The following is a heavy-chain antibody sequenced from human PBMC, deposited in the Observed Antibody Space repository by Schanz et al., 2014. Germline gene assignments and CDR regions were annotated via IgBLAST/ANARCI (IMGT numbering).Heavy chain of an antibody. Sequence: VHLVESGGGVVQPGGSLRLSCAASGFIFRTYGMHWVRQAPGKGLEWVARIKSRIHGGTTDYAAPVKGRFTISRDDSKHTVYLQMDSLKTEDTALYYCTTAHYSSNYETLDYWGQGTLVTVSS. D-gene: IGHD6-13*01. V-gene: IGHV3-15*01. CDR2: IKSRIHGGTT. J-gene: IGHJ4*02. CDR3: TTAHYSSNYETLDY. CDR1: GFIFRTYG.